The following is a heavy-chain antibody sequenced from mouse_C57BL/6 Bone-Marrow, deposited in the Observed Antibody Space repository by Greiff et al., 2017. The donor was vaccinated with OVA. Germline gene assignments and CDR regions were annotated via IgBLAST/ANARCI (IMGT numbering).Heavy chain of an antibody. V-gene: IGHV1-19*01. D-gene: IGHD1-1*01. CDR1: GYTFTDYY. Sequence: EVQLKQSGPVLVKPGASVKMSCKASGYTFTDYYMTWVKQSHGKSLEWIGVINPYNGGTSYNQKFKGQATLTVDKSSITAYMELNSLTSEDSAGYYCATIYYGSSYNYWGQGTTLTVSS. J-gene: IGHJ2*01. CDR3: ATIYYGSSYNY. CDR2: INPYNGGT.